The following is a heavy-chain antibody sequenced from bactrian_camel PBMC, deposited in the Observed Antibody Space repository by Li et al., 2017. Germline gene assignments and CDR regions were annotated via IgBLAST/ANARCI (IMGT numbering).Heavy chain of an antibody. V-gene: IGHV3S35*01. CDR2: IQGDGEVT. J-gene: IGHJ7*01. D-gene: IGHD5*01. CDR1: GLIFSNYA. Sequence: DVQLVESGGGLVQPGGSLVLPCAASGLIFSNYAMSWVRQAPGKGFEWVASIQGDGEVTDYAESVKGRFIISRDNAKNTVFLQMNDLKPEDTALYYCATQYNRWVGYGMDYWGKGTQVTVS.